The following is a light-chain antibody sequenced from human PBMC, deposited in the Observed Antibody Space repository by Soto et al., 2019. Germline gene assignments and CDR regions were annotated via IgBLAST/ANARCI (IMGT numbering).Light chain of an antibody. J-gene: IGKJ4*01. CDR3: QQYGSSPLT. V-gene: IGKV3-20*01. Sequence: EIVLTQSPGILSLSPGERATLSCRASQSVSSSYLAWYQQKAGQAPRLLIYGASSRATGIPDRFSGSGSGTDFTLTITRLEPEDFAVYYCQQYGSSPLTFGGGTKVEI. CDR1: QSVSSSY. CDR2: GAS.